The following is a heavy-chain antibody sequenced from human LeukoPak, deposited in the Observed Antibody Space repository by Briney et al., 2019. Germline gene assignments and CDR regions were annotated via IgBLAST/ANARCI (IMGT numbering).Heavy chain of an antibody. V-gene: IGHV4-34*01. CDR2: INHSGST. J-gene: IGHJ6*03. CDR1: GGSFSGYY. Sequence: PSETLSLTCAVYGGSFSGYYWSWIRQPPGKGLEWIGEINHSGSTNYNPSLKSRVTISVDTSKNQFSLKLSSVTAADTAVYYCARMGTDSESYFAYYYYYMDVWGKGTTVTISS. D-gene: IGHD1-26*01. CDR3: ARMGTDSESYFAYYYYYMDV.